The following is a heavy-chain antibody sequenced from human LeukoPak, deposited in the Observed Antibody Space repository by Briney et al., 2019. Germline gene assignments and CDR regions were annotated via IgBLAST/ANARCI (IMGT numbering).Heavy chain of an antibody. J-gene: IGHJ4*02. V-gene: IGHV1-2*06. D-gene: IGHD3-9*01. CDR3: ARAAPVLRYFDWLLFFDY. Sequence: GASVKVSCKASGYTFTGYYMHWVRQAPGQGLEWMGRINPNSGGTNYAQKFQGRVTMTRDTSISTAYMELSRLRSDDTAVYYCARAAPVLRYFDWLLFFDYWGQGTLVTVSS. CDR1: GYTFTGYY. CDR2: INPNSGGT.